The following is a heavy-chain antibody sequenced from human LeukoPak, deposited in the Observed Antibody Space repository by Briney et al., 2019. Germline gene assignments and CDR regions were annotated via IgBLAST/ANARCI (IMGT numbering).Heavy chain of an antibody. CDR2: IIPILGIA. CDR3: ARDGEFIVVVPAAPNWFDP. CDR1: GGTFSSYA. V-gene: IGHV1-69*04. J-gene: IGHJ5*02. D-gene: IGHD2-2*01. Sequence: SVKVSCKASGGTFSSYAISWVRQAPGQGLEWMGRIIPILGIANYAQKFQGRVTITADKSTSTVCMELSSLRSEDTAVFYCARDGEFIVVVPAAPNWFDPWGQGTLVTVSS.